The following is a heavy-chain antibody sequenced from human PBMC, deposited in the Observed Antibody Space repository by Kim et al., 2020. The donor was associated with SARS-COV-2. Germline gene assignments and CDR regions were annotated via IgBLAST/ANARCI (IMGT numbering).Heavy chain of an antibody. V-gene: IGHV3-9*01. CDR3: AKGVGGYKILFDY. CDR2: ISWNSGSI. CDR1: GFTFDDYA. J-gene: IGHJ4*02. Sequence: GGSLRLSCAASGFTFDDYAMHWVRQAPGKGLEWVSGISWNSGSIGYADSVKGRFTISRDNAKNSLYLQMNSLRAEDTALYYCAKGVGGYKILFDYWGQGTLVTVSS. D-gene: IGHD5-12*01.